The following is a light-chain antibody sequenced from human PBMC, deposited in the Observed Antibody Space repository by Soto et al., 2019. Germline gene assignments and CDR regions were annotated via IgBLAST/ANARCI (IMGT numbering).Light chain of an antibody. J-gene: IGLJ2*01. V-gene: IGLV1-51*02. Sequence: QSVLTQPPSVSAAPGQKVTISCSGSSSNIGNNYVSWYQQLPGTAPKLLIYENNKRPSGIPDRFSGSKSGTSATLGITGLQTGDEADYYCGTWDSSLSARRVFGGGTKVTVL. CDR2: ENN. CDR1: SSNIGNNY. CDR3: GTWDSSLSARRV.